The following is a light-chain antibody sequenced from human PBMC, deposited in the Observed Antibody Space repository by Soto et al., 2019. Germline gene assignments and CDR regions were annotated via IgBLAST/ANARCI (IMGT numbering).Light chain of an antibody. CDR1: SSDVGAHNF. CDR3: SSATTSSTWV. V-gene: IGLV2-14*01. CDR2: DVT. Sequence: QSVLTQPASVSGSPGQSITISCTGGSSDVGAHNFVSWYQQSPGKAPRLMIYDVTNRTSGVSTLFSGSKSGSTASLTISGLQAEDEADYYCSSATTSSTWVFGGGTKLT. J-gene: IGLJ3*02.